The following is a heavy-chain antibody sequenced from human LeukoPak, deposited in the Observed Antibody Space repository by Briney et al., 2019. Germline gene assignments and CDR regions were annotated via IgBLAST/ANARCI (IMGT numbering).Heavy chain of an antibody. J-gene: IGHJ4*02. Sequence: PGRSLRLSCVASGFTFSSYGMPWVRQTPGKGLEWVAVIWYDGSKKYSADSLKGRFTISRDDSKSTLYLQMNSLRADDTAVYYCARDLGTAGSFYFDYWGQGTLVTVPS. CDR1: GFTFSSYG. D-gene: IGHD6-19*01. V-gene: IGHV3-33*01. CDR2: IWYDGSKK. CDR3: ARDLGTAGSFYFDY.